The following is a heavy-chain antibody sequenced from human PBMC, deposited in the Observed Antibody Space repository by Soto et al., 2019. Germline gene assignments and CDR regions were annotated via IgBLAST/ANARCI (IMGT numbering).Heavy chain of an antibody. Sequence: GASVKGSCKASGYTFTSYGMHWVRQAPGQRLEWMGWINAGNGNTKYSQKFQGRVTITRDTSASTAYMELSSLRSEDTAVYYCARWPRLGWFDPWGQGTLVTVSS. CDR2: INAGNGNT. CDR1: GYTFTSYG. CDR3: ARWPRLGWFDP. J-gene: IGHJ5*02. V-gene: IGHV1-3*01. D-gene: IGHD6-25*01.